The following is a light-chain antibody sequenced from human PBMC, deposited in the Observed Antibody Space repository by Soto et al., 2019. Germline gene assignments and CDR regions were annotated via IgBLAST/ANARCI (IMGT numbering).Light chain of an antibody. Sequence: QSALTQPPSASGSPGQSVTISCTGTSSDVGLYDYVSWYQQLPGKAPKLMIFDVNKRPSGVPDRFSGSKSGNTASLTVSGLQAEDEADYYCSSYGGSNNLLFGGGTKLTVL. J-gene: IGLJ2*01. CDR1: SSDVGLYDY. CDR3: SSYGGSNNLL. CDR2: DVN. V-gene: IGLV2-8*01.